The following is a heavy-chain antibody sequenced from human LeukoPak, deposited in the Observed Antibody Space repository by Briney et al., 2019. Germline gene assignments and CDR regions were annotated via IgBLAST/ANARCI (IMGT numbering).Heavy chain of an antibody. CDR1: GFTFDGYA. J-gene: IGHJ3*02. Sequence: PGRSLRLSCAASGFTFDGYAMHWVRQAPGKGLQWVSGISWNSGSIGYADSVEGRFTISRDNAKNSLYLQMNSLRAEDTALYYCAKDIGGYYDSGGAFDIWGQGTMVTVSS. CDR2: ISWNSGSI. CDR3: AKDIGGYYDSGGAFDI. D-gene: IGHD3-22*01. V-gene: IGHV3-9*01.